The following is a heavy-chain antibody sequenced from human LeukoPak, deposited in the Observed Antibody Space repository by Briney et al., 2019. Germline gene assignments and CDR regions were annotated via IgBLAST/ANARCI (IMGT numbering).Heavy chain of an antibody. CDR2: ILYDGGNK. V-gene: IGHV3-30*02. D-gene: IGHD2-2*01. Sequence: GGSLRLSCAASGFTFSNYGMYWVRQAPGKGLEWVAFILYDGGNKYYADSVKGRFTISRDNSKNTLYLQMNSLRAEDTAVYYCAKVGLGYCSSTSCYDVDYWGQGTLVTVSS. CDR1: GFTFSNYG. CDR3: AKVGLGYCSSTSCYDVDY. J-gene: IGHJ4*02.